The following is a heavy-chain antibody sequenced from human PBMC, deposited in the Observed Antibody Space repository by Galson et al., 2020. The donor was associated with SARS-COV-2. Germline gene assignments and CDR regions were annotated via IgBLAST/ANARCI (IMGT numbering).Heavy chain of an antibody. J-gene: IGHJ4*02. CDR3: ARDYGDQYFDY. CDR1: GFTVSSNY. Sequence: GESLKISCAASGFTVSSNYMSWVRQAPGKGLEWVSVIYSGGSTYYADSVKGRFTISRDNSKNTLYLQMNSLRAKDTAVYYCARDYGDQYFDYWGQGTLVTVSS. CDR2: IYSGGST. D-gene: IGHD4-17*01. V-gene: IGHV3-66*01.